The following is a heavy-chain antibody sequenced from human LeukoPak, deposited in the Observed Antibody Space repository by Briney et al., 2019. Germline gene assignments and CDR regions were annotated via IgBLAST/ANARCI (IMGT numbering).Heavy chain of an antibody. Sequence: ASVKVSCKAYGYTFTGYYMHWVRQAPGQGLEWMGWISPNSGDTNYAQKFQGRVTMTRDTSIRTVYMELSSLRSDDTAVYYCARDYYHSGRFFDYWGQGTLVTVSS. J-gene: IGHJ4*02. CDR1: GYTFTGYY. D-gene: IGHD3-10*01. V-gene: IGHV1-2*02. CDR2: ISPNSGDT. CDR3: ARDYYHSGRFFDY.